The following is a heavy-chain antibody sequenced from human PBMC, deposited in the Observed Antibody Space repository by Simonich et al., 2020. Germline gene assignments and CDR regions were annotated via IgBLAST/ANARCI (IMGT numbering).Heavy chain of an antibody. J-gene: IGHJ3*02. Sequence: QVQLQKWGAGRWKPSETLSPTCAVYGGSFSGYYWSWIRQPPGKGLEWIGEINHSGSTNYNPSLKRRVTISVDTSKNQFSLKLSSVTAADTAVYYCARGKGWKNAFDIWGQGTMVTVSS. CDR1: GGSFSGYY. CDR2: INHSGST. D-gene: IGHD1-1*01. CDR3: ARGKGWKNAFDI. V-gene: IGHV4-34*01.